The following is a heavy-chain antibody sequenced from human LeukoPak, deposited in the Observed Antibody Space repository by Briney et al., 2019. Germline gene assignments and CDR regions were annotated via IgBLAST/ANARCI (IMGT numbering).Heavy chain of an antibody. CDR3: ARDCIAAAAFDY. Sequence: PGGSLRLSCAASGFTFSSYAMHWVRQAPGKGLEWVAVISYDGSNKYYADSVKGRFTISRDNSKNTLYLQMNSLRAEDTAVYYCARDCIAAAAFDYWGQGTLVTVSS. V-gene: IGHV3-30*04. J-gene: IGHJ4*02. CDR1: GFTFSSYA. CDR2: ISYDGSNK. D-gene: IGHD6-13*01.